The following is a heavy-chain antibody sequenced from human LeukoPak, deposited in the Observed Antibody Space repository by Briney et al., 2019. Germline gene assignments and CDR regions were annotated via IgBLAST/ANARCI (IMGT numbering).Heavy chain of an antibody. CDR1: GGTFSSYA. V-gene: IGHV1-69*05. CDR2: IIPIFGTA. J-gene: IGHJ4*02. D-gene: IGHD2-2*01. CDR3: ARGYCSSTSCRYFDY. Sequence: SVKVSCKASGGTFSSYAISWVRQAPGQGLEWMGGIIPIFGTANYAQKFQGRATITTDESTSTAYMELSSLRSEDTAVYYCARGYCSSTSCRYFDYWGQGTLVTVSS.